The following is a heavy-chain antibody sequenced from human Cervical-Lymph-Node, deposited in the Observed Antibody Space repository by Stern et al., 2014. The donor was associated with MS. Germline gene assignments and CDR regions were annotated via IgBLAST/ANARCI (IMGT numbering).Heavy chain of an antibody. Sequence: QVTLRESGPTLVKPTQTLTLTCTFSGFSLTAPGMGVGWIRQPPGEALEWLALIYWGDDNISSPSLKNRLTITKDTSKNQVALTMSNMDPVDTATYYCARSTGSRFDHWGQGTLVTVSS. J-gene: IGHJ4*02. CDR1: GFSLTAPGMG. D-gene: IGHD1-26*01. CDR3: ARSTGSRFDH. V-gene: IGHV2-5*02. CDR2: IYWGDDN.